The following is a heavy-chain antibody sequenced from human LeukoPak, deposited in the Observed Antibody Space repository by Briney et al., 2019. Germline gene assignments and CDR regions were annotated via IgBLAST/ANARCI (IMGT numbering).Heavy chain of an antibody. CDR1: GFTFSSYS. Sequence: GRSLRLSCAASGFTFSSYSMNWVRQAPGKGLEWVSYISSSSSTIYYADSVKGRFTISRDNAKNSLYLQMNSLRAEDTAVYYCARGYYGDYVAYWGQGTLVTVSS. CDR3: ARGYYGDYVAY. J-gene: IGHJ4*02. D-gene: IGHD4-17*01. V-gene: IGHV3-48*01. CDR2: ISSSSSTI.